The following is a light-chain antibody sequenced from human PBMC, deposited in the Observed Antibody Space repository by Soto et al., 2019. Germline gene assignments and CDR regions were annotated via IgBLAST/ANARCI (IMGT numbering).Light chain of an antibody. CDR1: RSDVGGYNS. J-gene: IGLJ3*02. CDR3: SSFTTTNTWV. Sequence: QSALTQPASVSGSPGQSITISCTGTRSDVGGYNSVCWHQQHPGKAPKLIIYEVSNRPSGISDRFSASKSGNTVSLTISGLQADDEADYYCSSFTTTNTWVFGGGTKVTVL. CDR2: EVS. V-gene: IGLV2-14*01.